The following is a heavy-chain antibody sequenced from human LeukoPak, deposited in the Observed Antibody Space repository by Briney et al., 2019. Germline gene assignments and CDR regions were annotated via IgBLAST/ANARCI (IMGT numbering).Heavy chain of an antibody. V-gene: IGHV1-18*01. J-gene: IGHJ4*02. CDR3: ARTPSYYYDSSGYYVDY. Sequence: GASVKVSCKASGGTFSSCTISWVRQAPGQGLEWMGWISAYNGNTNYAQKLQGRVTMTTDTSTSTAYMELRSLRSDDTAVYYCARTPSYYYDSSGYYVDYWGQGTLVTVSS. CDR2: ISAYNGNT. D-gene: IGHD3-22*01. CDR1: GGTFSSCT.